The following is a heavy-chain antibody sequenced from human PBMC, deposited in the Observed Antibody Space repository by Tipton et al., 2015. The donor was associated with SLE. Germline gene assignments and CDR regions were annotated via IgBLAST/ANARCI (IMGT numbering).Heavy chain of an antibody. CDR2: IYYSGST. CDR1: GGSISSYY. V-gene: IGHV4-59*12. Sequence: TLSLTCTVSGGSISSYYWSWIRQPPGKGLEWIGYIYYSGSTNYNPSLKSRVTISVDTSKNQFSLKLSSVTAADTAVYYCARRGRAFDIWDQETMLTVSS. J-gene: IGHJ3*02. CDR3: ARRGRAFDI.